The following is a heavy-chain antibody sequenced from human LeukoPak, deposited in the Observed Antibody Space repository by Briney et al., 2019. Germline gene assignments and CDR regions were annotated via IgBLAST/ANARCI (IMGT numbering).Heavy chain of an antibody. J-gene: IGHJ4*02. D-gene: IGHD6-19*01. CDR1: GGSFSGYY. Sequence: SETLSLTCAVYGGSFSGYYWSWIRQPPVKGLEWIGEINHSGSTNYNPSLKSRVTISVDTSKNQISLKLTSVTAADTAVYYCARHPSAVAGKTFDCWGQGTLVTVSS. V-gene: IGHV4-34*01. CDR2: INHSGST. CDR3: ARHPSAVAGKTFDC.